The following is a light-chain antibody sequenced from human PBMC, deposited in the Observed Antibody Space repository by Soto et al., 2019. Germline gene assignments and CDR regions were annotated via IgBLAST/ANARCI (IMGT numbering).Light chain of an antibody. V-gene: IGKV3-11*01. Sequence: EIVLTQSPVTLSLSPGERATITCRASRSVSNFLAWYQQKPGQAPRLLIYDASKRATGIPARFSGSGSGTDVTITISDLAPEDFAVYYCQQHGTSPITFGQGTRLEIK. J-gene: IGKJ5*01. CDR1: RSVSNF. CDR2: DAS. CDR3: QQHGTSPIT.